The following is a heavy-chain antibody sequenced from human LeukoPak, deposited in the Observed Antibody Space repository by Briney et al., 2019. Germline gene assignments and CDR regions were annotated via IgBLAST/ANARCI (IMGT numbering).Heavy chain of an antibody. CDR2: IKQDGSEK. D-gene: IGHD3-22*01. CDR3: ARGGDYDYYDSSGYTFDY. J-gene: IGHJ4*02. Sequence: PGGSLRLSCAGSGFTFSSYWMSWVRQAPGKGLEWVANIKQDGSEKYYVDSVKGRFTISRDNAKNSLYLQMNSLSAEDTAVYYCARGGDYDYYDSSGYTFDYWGQGTLVTVSS. CDR1: GFTFSSYW. V-gene: IGHV3-7*01.